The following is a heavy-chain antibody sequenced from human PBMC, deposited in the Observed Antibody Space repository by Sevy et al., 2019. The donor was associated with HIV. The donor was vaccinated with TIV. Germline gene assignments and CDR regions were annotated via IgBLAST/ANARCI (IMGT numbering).Heavy chain of an antibody. D-gene: IGHD6-19*01. CDR1: GGTFNRYA. J-gene: IGHJ5*02. V-gene: IGHV1-69*13. CDR2: IIPIFGTT. CDR3: ARQTVAGLGGWFDP. Sequence: ASVKVSCKASGGTFNRYAISWVRQAPGHGLEWLGGIIPIFGTTNYARKFQGRVTITADESTSTAYMEVSSLRSEDTAVYYCARQTVAGLGGWFDPWGHGTLVTVSS.